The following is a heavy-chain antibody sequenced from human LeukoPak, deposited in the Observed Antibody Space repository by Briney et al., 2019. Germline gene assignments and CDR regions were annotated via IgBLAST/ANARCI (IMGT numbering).Heavy chain of an antibody. Sequence: PSETLSLTCIVSGGSISSGDYYWSWIRQPPGKGLEWIGYIYYSGSTNYNPSLKSRVTISVDTSKNQFSLRLSSVTAADTAVYYCARDSLAATGTFDYWGQGTLVTVSS. CDR3: ARDSLAATGTFDY. V-gene: IGHV4-61*08. J-gene: IGHJ4*02. D-gene: IGHD6-13*01. CDR2: IYYSGST. CDR1: GGSISSGDYY.